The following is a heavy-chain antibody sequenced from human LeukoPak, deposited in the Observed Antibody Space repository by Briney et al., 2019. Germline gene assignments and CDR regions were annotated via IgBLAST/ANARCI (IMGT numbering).Heavy chain of an antibody. D-gene: IGHD6-13*01. CDR2: IYPGDSDT. J-gene: IGHJ3*02. V-gene: IGHV5-51*01. Sequence: GESLKISCKGSGYSFTSYWIGWVRQMPGKSLEWMGIIYPGDSDTRYSPSFQGQVTISADKSISTAYLQWSSLKASDTAMFYCARTGYSSGWYGGFDIWGQGTKVTVSS. CDR1: GYSFTSYW. CDR3: ARTGYSSGWYGGFDI.